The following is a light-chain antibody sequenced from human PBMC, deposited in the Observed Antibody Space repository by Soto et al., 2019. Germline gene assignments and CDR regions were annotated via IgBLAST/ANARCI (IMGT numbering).Light chain of an antibody. CDR2: TAS. J-gene: IGKJ4*01. CDR3: QHRHSYPLT. CDR1: QGISNF. V-gene: IGKV1-9*01. Sequence: DIQLTQSPSFLSASVGDRVTITCRASQGISNFLAWYQQKAGKAPKLLVHTASTLQNGVPSRFSGSGSGTEFTLTISSLQPEDLATYYCQHRHSYPLTFGGGTKVDIK.